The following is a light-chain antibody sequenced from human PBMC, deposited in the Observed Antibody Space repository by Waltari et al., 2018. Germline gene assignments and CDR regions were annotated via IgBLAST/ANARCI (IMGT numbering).Light chain of an antibody. CDR1: SSDVGLYNL. V-gene: IGLV2-8*01. Sequence: QSALTQPASVSGRPGQSITISCTGTSSDVGLYNLVSWYQQHPGKAPILIISGVDKRPSGVPDRFSGSQSGSTAYLTVSGLQAEDEADYYCASHGNNKVFGGGTKLTVL. CDR2: GVD. CDR3: ASHGNNKV. J-gene: IGLJ3*02.